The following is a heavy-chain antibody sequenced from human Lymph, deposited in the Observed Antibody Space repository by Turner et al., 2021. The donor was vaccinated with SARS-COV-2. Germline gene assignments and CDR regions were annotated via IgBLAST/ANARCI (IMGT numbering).Heavy chain of an antibody. Sequence: QVQLQESGPGLVRPSETLSLTCTVSGGSSSSTSWSWIRQSPGRGLEWTGYFYKIGSIDYNPTLRSRVTISVETSKNQLSLNLISVTAADTAVYYCARHQGSTSGYDHGMNVWGQGTAVIVSS. CDR2: FYKIGSI. D-gene: IGHD1-1*01. J-gene: IGHJ6*02. CDR1: GGSSSSTS. CDR3: ARHQGSTSGYDHGMNV. V-gene: IGHV4-59*08.